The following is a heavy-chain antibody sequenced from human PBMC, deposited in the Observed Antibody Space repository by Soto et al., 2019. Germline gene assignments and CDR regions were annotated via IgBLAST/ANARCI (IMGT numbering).Heavy chain of an antibody. D-gene: IGHD6-13*01. Sequence: QVHLQESGPGLVEPSGTLSLTCAVSGGSITSTDWWTWVRQPPGKGLEWIGEIYHSGGTNYNPSLTSPLTISPHAPDIQFSLRSTSVTAADTAVYFWARLDSTRYNFYALEVWGTGTTVFV. CDR3: ARLDSTRYNFYALEV. CDR2: IYHSGGT. V-gene: IGHV4-4*02. CDR1: GGSITSTDW. J-gene: IGHJ6*04.